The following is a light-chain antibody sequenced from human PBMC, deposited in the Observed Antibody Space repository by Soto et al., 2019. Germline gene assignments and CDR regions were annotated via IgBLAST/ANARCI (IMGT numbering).Light chain of an antibody. V-gene: IGLV2-14*01. Sequence: QSALTKPASVSGSPGQSITISCTGTSSDVGGYNYVSWYQQHPGKAPKLMISEVRNRPSGVSNRFSGSKSGNTASLTISGLQAEDEADYYCSSYTSSSTLVFGGGTKLTVL. CDR1: SSDVGGYNY. CDR2: EVR. CDR3: SSYTSSSTLV. J-gene: IGLJ2*01.